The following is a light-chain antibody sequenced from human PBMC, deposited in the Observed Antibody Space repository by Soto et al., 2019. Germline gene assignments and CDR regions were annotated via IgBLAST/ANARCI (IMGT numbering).Light chain of an antibody. Sequence: QSALTQPASVSGSPGQSIIISCTGTSSDVGGYNYVSWYQHHPGKVPKLMIYEVSNRPSGISNRFSGSKSGNTASLTISGLQSEDEADYYCSSYTTSYTQVFGGGTKLTVL. CDR1: SSDVGGYNY. V-gene: IGLV2-14*01. CDR2: EVS. CDR3: SSYTTSYTQV. J-gene: IGLJ2*01.